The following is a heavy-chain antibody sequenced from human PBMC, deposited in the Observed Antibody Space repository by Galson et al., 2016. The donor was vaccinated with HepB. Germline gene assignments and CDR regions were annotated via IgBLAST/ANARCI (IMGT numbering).Heavy chain of an antibody. Sequence: ETLSLTCTVSGGSISSSSIYYWGWIRQPPGKGLEWIGSIYNSESTYYNPSLRSRVTMSVDTSKNQFSLKLSSVTAADTAVYYCERHDRGIAAAFDHWGQGTLVTVSS. J-gene: IGHJ4*02. CDR2: IYNSEST. D-gene: IGHD6-25*01. CDR1: GGSISSSSIYY. V-gene: IGHV4-39*01. CDR3: ERHDRGIAAAFDH.